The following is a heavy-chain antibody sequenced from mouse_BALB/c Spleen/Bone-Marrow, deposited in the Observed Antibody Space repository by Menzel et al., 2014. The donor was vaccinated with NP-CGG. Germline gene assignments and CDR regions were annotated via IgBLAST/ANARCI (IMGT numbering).Heavy chain of an antibody. CDR1: GFTFSNYG. D-gene: IGHD3-2*02. CDR3: AKNQEAFDY. V-gene: IGHV5-6-3*01. CDR2: INSNGGIT. Sequence: EVMLVESGGGLVQPGGSLKLSCAASGFTFSNYGMSWVRQTPDKRLELVATINSNGGITYYPDSVKGRFTISRDNAKNTLYLQMSSLKSEDTAMYYCAKNQEAFDYWVQGTTLTVSS. J-gene: IGHJ2*01.